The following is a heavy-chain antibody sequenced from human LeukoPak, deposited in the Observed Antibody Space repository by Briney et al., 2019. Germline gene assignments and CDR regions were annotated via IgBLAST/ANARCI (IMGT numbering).Heavy chain of an antibody. V-gene: IGHV1-2*02. J-gene: IGHJ5*02. CDR2: IDPNNGGT. CDR3: AREGDVVADVNWFDP. Sequence: VASVKVSCKVSGYTLTELSMHWVRQAPGQGLEWMGWIDPNNGGTKYEQKFQGRVTMTRDMSISTAYMELSRLRSDDTAVYYCAREGDVVADVNWFDPWGQGTLVTISS. CDR1: GYTLTELS. D-gene: IGHD2-2*01.